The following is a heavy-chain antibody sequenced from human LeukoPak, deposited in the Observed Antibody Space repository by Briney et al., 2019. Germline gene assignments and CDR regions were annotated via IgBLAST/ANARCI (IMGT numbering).Heavy chain of an antibody. D-gene: IGHD2-15*01. CDR1: GFSFSSYW. J-gene: IGHJ4*02. CDR3: ARDKGYLAFDY. CDR2: IKEDGSDK. Sequence: PGGSLRLSCAASGFSFSSYWMTWVRQAPGGGLEWVANIKEDGSDKYYVDSVKGRFSISRDNAKNSLYLQMNSLRAEDTAAYYCARDKGYLAFDYWGQGTLVSVSS. V-gene: IGHV3-7*01.